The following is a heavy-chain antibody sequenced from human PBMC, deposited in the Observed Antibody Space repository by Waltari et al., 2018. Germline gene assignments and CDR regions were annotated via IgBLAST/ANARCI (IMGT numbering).Heavy chain of an antibody. D-gene: IGHD3-10*01. CDR1: GGSFSGYY. Sequence: QVQLQQWGAGLLKPSETLSLTCAVYGGSFSGYYWSWIRQPLGKGLEWIGEINHSGSTNYNPSLKSRVTISVDTSKNQFSLKLSSVTAADTAVYYCARFKYGSGSYYRYFDYWGQGTLVTVSS. J-gene: IGHJ4*02. V-gene: IGHV4-34*01. CDR2: INHSGST. CDR3: ARFKYGSGSYYRYFDY.